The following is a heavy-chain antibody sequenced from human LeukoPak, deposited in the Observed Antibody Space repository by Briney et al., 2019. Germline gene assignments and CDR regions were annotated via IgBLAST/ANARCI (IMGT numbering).Heavy chain of an antibody. D-gene: IGHD3-16*01. J-gene: IGHJ5*02. CDR3: ARAGGGAALTEFDP. CDR2: ISYGGST. Sequence: PSETLSLACTVSDVSMSTGNYYWSWIRQTPGKGLEWIGYISYGGSTYYNPSLQNRLTISIDTSKNQFSLNLNSVTAADSAVYYCARAGGGAALTEFDPWGQGALVTVSS. CDR1: DVSMSTGNYY. V-gene: IGHV4-30-4*08.